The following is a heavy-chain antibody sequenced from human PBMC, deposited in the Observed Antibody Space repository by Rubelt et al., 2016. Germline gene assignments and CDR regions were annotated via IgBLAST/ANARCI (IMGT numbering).Heavy chain of an antibody. D-gene: IGHD1-26*01. V-gene: IGHV3-72*01. CDR2: TRDKAYTYGT. Sequence: VQLVESGGGVVQPGGSLRLSCAASGFTFSDHHMDWVRQTPGKGLEWVGRTRDKAYTYGTEYAASVKGRFPISRDDSKNSVYLQMNSLKTEDTAVYYCARVGPMNSLDYWGQGTLVTVSS. CDR3: ARVGPMNSLDY. J-gene: IGHJ4*02. CDR1: GFTFSDHH.